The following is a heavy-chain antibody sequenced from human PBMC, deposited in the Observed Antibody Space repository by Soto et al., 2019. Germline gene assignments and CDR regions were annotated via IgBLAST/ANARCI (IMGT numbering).Heavy chain of an antibody. CDR1: GGLFSSYP. D-gene: IGHD3-22*01. CDR2: SIPVFQTA. J-gene: IGHJ4*02. CDR3: ARGGSGYTWFNEF. V-gene: IGHV1-69*01. Sequence: QEQLVQSGAEVKKPGSSVKVSCKASGGLFSSYPISWVRQVPGQGLEWMGGSIPVFQTAYYTQRFQGGVTITADESTNTAYMELSSLRSEDAAIYYCARGGSGYTWFNEFWGQGTLVTVSS.